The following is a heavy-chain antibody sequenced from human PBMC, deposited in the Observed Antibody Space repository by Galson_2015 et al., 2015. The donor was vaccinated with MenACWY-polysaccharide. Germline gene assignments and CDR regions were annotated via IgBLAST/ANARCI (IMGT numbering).Heavy chain of an antibody. D-gene: IGHD3-22*01. J-gene: IGHJ4*02. CDR1: GFTFDDYG. V-gene: IGHV3-20*01. Sequence: SLRLSCAASGFTFDDYGMSWVRQAPGKGLEWVSGINWDGGSTGYADSVKGRFTISRDNAKNSLYLQMNSLRAEDTALYHCARGVLDDSSGYYYVPFDYWGQGTLVTVSS. CDR2: INWDGGST. CDR3: ARGVLDDSSGYYYVPFDY.